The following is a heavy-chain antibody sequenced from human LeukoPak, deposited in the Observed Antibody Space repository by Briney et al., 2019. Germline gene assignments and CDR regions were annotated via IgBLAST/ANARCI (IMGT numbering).Heavy chain of an antibody. CDR3: AKDREIVVVPAAHSYFDY. Sequence: GGSLRLSCAASGFTFSSYSMNWVRQAPGKGLEWVSYISSSSSTIYYADSVKGRFTISRDNSKNTLYLQMNSLRAEDTAVYYCAKDREIVVVPAAHSYFDYWGQGTLVTVSS. CDR2: ISSSSSTI. J-gene: IGHJ4*02. D-gene: IGHD2-2*01. V-gene: IGHV3-48*01. CDR1: GFTFSSYS.